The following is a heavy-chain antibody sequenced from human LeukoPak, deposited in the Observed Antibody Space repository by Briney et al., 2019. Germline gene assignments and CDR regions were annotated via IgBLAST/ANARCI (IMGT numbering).Heavy chain of an antibody. CDR1: GFTFSSYG. V-gene: IGHV3-30*02. D-gene: IGHD2-15*01. CDR3: GSQYCSGGSCLRYYYYMDV. CDR2: IRYDGSNK. Sequence: GSLRLSCAASGFTFSSYGMHWVRQAPGKGLEWVAFIRYDGSNKYYADSVKGRFTISRDNSKNTLYLQMNSLRAEDTAVYYCGSQYCSGGSCLRYYYYMDVWGKGTTVTISS. J-gene: IGHJ6*03.